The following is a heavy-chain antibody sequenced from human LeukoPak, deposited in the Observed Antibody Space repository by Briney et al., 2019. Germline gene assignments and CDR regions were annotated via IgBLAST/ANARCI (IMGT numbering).Heavy chain of an antibody. CDR1: GFTLRNYG. CDR2: ISGSVGNT. CDR3: AELGITMIGGV. J-gene: IGHJ6*04. Sequence: GGSLRLSCAAAGFTLRNYGMSWVRQAPGKGLGWVSAISGSVGNTYYADSVKGRFTISRDNSKNTLFLQMNSLRAEDTAVYYCAELGITMIGGVWGKGTTVTISS. D-gene: IGHD3-10*02. V-gene: IGHV3-23*01.